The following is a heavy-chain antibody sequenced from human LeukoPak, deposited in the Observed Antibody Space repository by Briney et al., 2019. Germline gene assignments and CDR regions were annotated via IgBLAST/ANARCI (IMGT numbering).Heavy chain of an antibody. V-gene: IGHV3-48*01. Sequence: PGGSLRFSCAASGFTFSSYSMNWVRQAPGKGLEWVSYITSGGSTIYYADSVKGRFTISRDNAKNSLYLQMNSLRAEDTAVYYCASLHQGGPFQHWGQGTLVTVSS. CDR1: GFTFSSYS. J-gene: IGHJ1*01. D-gene: IGHD3-16*01. CDR2: ITSGGSTI. CDR3: ASLHQGGPFQH.